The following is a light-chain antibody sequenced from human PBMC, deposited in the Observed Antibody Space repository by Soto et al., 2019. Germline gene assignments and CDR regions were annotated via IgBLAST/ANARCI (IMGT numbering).Light chain of an antibody. CDR2: RNP. CDR1: SSNIGAGYD. Sequence: QSVLTQPPSVSGSPGQRVTISCTGSSSNIGAGYDVHWYQQLPGRAPKLLIYRNPNRPSGVPDRFSGSKSGTSAYLAITGLQAEDEADYYCLSFDSSLSVVFGGGTKLTVL. V-gene: IGLV1-40*01. J-gene: IGLJ2*01. CDR3: LSFDSSLSVV.